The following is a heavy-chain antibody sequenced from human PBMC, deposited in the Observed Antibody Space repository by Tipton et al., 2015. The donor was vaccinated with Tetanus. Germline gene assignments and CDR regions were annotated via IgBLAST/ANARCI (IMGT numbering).Heavy chain of an antibody. Sequence: SLRLSCAASGFTVSSNYMSWVRQAPGKGLEWVSVIYSGGSTYYADSVKGRFTISRDNSKNTLYLQMNSLRAGDTAVYYCAKGEGIVLMVYAILFDYWGQGTLVTVSS. CDR2: IYSGGST. CDR3: AKGEGIVLMVYAILFDY. V-gene: IGHV3-53*01. J-gene: IGHJ4*02. D-gene: IGHD2-8*01. CDR1: GFTVSSNY.